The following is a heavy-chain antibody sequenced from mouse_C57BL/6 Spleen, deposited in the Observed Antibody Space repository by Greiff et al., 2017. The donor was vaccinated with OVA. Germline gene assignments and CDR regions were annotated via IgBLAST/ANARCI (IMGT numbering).Heavy chain of an antibody. Sequence: VQLQQPGAELVMPGASVKLSCKASGYTFTSYWMHWVKQRPGQGLEWIGEIDPSDSYTNYNQKFKGKSTLTVDKSSSTAYMQLSSLTSEDSAVYYCARSRVRDYAMDYWGQGTSVTVSS. J-gene: IGHJ4*01. CDR2: IDPSDSYT. CDR1: GYTFTSYW. D-gene: IGHD3-2*02. CDR3: ARSRVRDYAMDY. V-gene: IGHV1-69*01.